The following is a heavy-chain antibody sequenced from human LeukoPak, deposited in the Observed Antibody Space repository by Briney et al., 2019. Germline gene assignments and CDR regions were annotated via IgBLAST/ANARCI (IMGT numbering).Heavy chain of an antibody. CDR2: IKQDGSEK. J-gene: IGHJ4*02. CDR3: ARFGYVAAVDF. V-gene: IGHV3-7*01. CDR1: GFTFRSCW. Sequence: GGSLRLSCAASGFTFRSCWMSWVRQAPGKGLEWVANIKQDGSEKSYVDPVKGRFTISRDNAKNLLYLQMNSLRAEDTAVYYCARFGYVAAVDFWGQGALVTVSS. D-gene: IGHD2-15*01.